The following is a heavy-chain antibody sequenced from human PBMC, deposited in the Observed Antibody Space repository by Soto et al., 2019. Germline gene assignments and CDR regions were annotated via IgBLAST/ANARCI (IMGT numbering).Heavy chain of an antibody. J-gene: IGHJ5*02. V-gene: IGHV4-30-2*01. CDR2: IYHSGST. CDR1: GGSISSGGYS. D-gene: IGHD1-1*01. CDR3: ARDQLEGNWFDP. Sequence: QLQLQESGSGLVRPSQTLSLTCAVSGGSISSGGYSSNWIRQPPGKGLEWIGYIYHSGSTLYNPSLKSRVTISLDKFKNQFSLKLSSVTAADTAVYYCARDQLEGNWFDPWGQGTLVTVSS.